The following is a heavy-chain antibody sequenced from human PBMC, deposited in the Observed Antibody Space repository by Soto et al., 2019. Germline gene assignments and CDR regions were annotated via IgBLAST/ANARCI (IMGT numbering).Heavy chain of an antibody. D-gene: IGHD3-10*01. CDR1: GLTFNNYA. J-gene: IGHJ4*02. CDR2: ISGGGDTT. CDR3: AKGRGGSGSLTPRVAF. Sequence: EVQLLESGGGLGQPGGSLRLSCAASGLTFNNYAMTWVRQAPGKGLEWVSAISGGGDTTSYADSVKGRFTVSRDGSKHTLYLQMSRMRAAATALYYCAKGRGGSGSLTPRVAFWGPGTLVTGSS. V-gene: IGHV3-23*01.